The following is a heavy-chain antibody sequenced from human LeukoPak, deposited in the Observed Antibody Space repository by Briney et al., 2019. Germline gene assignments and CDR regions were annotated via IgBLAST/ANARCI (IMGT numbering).Heavy chain of an antibody. D-gene: IGHD3-22*01. CDR3: AIMHGYYDGSGYWVQ. CDR1: GFTFGSYG. CDR2: ITPNADRT. J-gene: IGHJ1*01. Sequence: GGSLRLSCAASGFTFGSYGMSWVRQAPGKGLEWVSFITPNADRTSYADSVEGRFTISRDNPRNTLYMQMNGLRDEDTAIYYCAIMHGYYDGSGYWVQWGQGTLVTVSS. V-gene: IGHV3-23*01.